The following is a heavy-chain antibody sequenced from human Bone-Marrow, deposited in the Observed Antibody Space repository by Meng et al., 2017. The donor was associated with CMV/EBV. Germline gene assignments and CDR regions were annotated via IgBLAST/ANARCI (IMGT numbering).Heavy chain of an antibody. CDR2: INDSGST. Sequence: GSLRLSCSVSGRSISSNYFWGWVRQPPGKGLEWIGINDSGSTYYNSSLKSRVAISVDTSGNQFSLTLRSLTAADTAVYYCVRHSRVVRGRGYGVDVWGQGTMVTVSS. D-gene: IGHD3-22*01. CDR1: GRSISSNYF. CDR3: VRHSRVVRGRGYGVDV. J-gene: IGHJ6*02. V-gene: IGHV4-38-2*02.